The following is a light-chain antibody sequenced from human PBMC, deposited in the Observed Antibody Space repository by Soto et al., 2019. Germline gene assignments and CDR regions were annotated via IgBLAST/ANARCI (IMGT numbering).Light chain of an antibody. CDR1: SSDVGGYNY. V-gene: IGLV2-14*01. Sequence: QSALTQPASVSGSPGQSITISCTGTSSDVGGYNYVSWYQQHPGKAPKLMIYEVSNRPSGVSNRFSGSKSGNTASLTISGLQAEDEADYYCISYTSINTLVFGGGTKLAV. CDR2: EVS. CDR3: ISYTSINTLV. J-gene: IGLJ3*02.